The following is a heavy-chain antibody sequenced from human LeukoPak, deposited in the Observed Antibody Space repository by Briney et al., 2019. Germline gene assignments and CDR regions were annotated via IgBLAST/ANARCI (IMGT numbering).Heavy chain of an antibody. CDR3: ARDTLGEGEDANYAVYYFDY. CDR1: GFTSSSYW. J-gene: IGHJ4*02. CDR2: IKQDGSEK. D-gene: IGHD4/OR15-4a*01. Sequence: EGSLRLSCAASGFTSSSYWMSWVRQAPGKGLEWVANIKQDGSEKYYADSVKGRFTISRDNGKNSLDLQMNSLRADDTAVYYCARDTLGEGEDANYAVYYFDYWGQGTVVTVSS. V-gene: IGHV3-7*01.